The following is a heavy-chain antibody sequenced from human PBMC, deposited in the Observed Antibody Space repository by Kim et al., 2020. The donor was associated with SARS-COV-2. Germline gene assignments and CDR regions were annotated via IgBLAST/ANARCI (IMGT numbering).Heavy chain of an antibody. D-gene: IGHD3-3*01. V-gene: IGHV4-30-4*01. CDR1: GGSISSGDYY. CDR3: AREPALRFLEWLPGVGGDAFDI. Sequence: SETLSLTCTVSGGSISSGDYYWSWIRQPPGKGLEWIGYIYYSGSTYYNPSLKSRVTISVDTSKNQFSLKLSSVTAADTAVYYCAREPALRFLEWLPGVGGDAFDIWGQGTMVTVSS. CDR2: IYYSGST. J-gene: IGHJ3*02.